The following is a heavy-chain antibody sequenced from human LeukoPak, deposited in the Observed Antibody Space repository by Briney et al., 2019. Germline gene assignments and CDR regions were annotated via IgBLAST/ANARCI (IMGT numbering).Heavy chain of an antibody. D-gene: IGHD3-22*01. CDR2: IIPILGIA. CDR3: ARLHYYDSSGYQDY. CDR1: GGTFSSYA. Sequence: ASVKVSCKASGGTFSSYAISWVRQAPGQGLEWMGRIIPILGIANYAQKFQGRVTITADKSTSTAYMELSSLRSEDTAVYYCARLHYYDSSGYQDYWGQGTLVTVSS. V-gene: IGHV1-69*04. J-gene: IGHJ4*02.